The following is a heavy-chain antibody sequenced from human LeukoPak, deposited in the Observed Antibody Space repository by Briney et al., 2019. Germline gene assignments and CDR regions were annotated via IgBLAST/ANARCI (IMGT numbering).Heavy chain of an antibody. CDR1: GGSISSFY. D-gene: IGHD1-26*01. CDR2: MYYGGSP. V-gene: IGHV4-59*13. CDR3: VTGRYSYGWYDH. Sequence: PSETLSLTCTVSGGSISSFYWSWIRQPPGKGQEWIGYMYYGGSPNYNPSLKSRVITSLDTSKKQFSLKLNSVTTADTAVYYCVTGRYSYGWYDHWGQGILVIVSS. J-gene: IGHJ5*02.